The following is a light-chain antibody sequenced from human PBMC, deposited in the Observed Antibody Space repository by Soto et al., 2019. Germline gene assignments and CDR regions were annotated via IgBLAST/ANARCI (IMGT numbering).Light chain of an antibody. J-gene: IGKJ1*01. CDR2: GAS. CDR1: QNIRIY. CDR3: QETYQPPLT. Sequence: DIQMTQSPSSLSAFIGDRVTITCRASQNIRIYLNWFQQKPGKAPNLLIYGASNLESGVPSRFSGSGSGTDFTLTINSLQPEDFAAYYCQETYQPPLTFGQGTKVEMK. V-gene: IGKV1-39*01.